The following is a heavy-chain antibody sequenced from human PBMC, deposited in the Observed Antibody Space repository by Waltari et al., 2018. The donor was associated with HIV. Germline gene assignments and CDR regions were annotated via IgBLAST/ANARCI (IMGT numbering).Heavy chain of an antibody. CDR1: GTSMMTFY. J-gene: IGHJ6*02. V-gene: IGHV4-59*12. CDR2: VYSSASTRCSSGTT. D-gene: IGHD3-3*01. CDR3: ARGNCNRGSCFVLGFPCDM. Sequence: VQLQESGPRLVKPAETLSLTCNVSGTSMMTFYWSWIRQSPGSRPEWIGSVYSSASTRCSSGTTLYNPALTSRITISLAMSKCQFSLRLRSVTAADTATYYCARGNCNRGSCFVLGFPCDMWGQGATVIVSS.